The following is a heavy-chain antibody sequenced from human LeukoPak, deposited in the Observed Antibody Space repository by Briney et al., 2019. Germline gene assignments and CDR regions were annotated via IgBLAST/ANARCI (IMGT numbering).Heavy chain of an antibody. D-gene: IGHD3-22*01. CDR2: IYYSGST. CDR1: GGSISSSSYY. CDR3: ARGGKRGSMIVVVRDY. V-gene: IGHV4-39*01. J-gene: IGHJ4*02. Sequence: NTSETLSLTCTVSGGSISSSSYYWGWIRQPPGKGLEWIGSIYYSGSTYYNPSLKSRVTISVDTSKNQFPLKLSSVTAADTAVYFCARGGKRGSMIVVVRDYWGQGTLVTVSS.